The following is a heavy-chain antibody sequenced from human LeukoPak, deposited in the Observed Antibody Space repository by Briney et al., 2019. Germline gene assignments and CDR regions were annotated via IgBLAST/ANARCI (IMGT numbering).Heavy chain of an antibody. CDR3: ASNYYYGSGSYYNFDY. J-gene: IGHJ4*02. Sequence: PGGSLRLSCAASGFTFSSYWMSWVRQAPGKGLEWVANIKQDGSEKYYVDSVKGRFTISRDNAKNSLYLQMNSLRAEDTAVYYCASNYYYGSGSYYNFDYWGQGTLVTVSS. CDR2: IKQDGSEK. V-gene: IGHV3-7*01. CDR1: GFTFSSYW. D-gene: IGHD3-10*01.